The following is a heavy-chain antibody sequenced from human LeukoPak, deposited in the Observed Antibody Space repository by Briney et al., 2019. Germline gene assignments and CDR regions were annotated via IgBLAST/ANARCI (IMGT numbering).Heavy chain of an antibody. CDR1: GFTFSSYS. CDR2: ISSSSSTI. Sequence: GGSLRLSCAASGFTFSSYSMNWVRQAPGKGLEWVSYISSSSSTIYYADSVKGRFTISRDNAKNSLYLQMNSLRAEDTAVYYCARDYDFWSGYLLFDYWCQGTLVTVSS. D-gene: IGHD3-3*01. J-gene: IGHJ4*02. CDR3: ARDYDFWSGYLLFDY. V-gene: IGHV3-48*01.